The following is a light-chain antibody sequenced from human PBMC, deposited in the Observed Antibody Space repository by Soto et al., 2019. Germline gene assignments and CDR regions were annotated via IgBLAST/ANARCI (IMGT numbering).Light chain of an antibody. CDR3: QQYDNWPWT. CDR1: QSISRY. V-gene: IGKV1-33*01. J-gene: IGKJ1*01. CDR2: SAS. Sequence: LPMTPSPSSPSSPVGGRGTVPYPAGQSISRYLNWYQQRPGKAPKLLIYSASTLQTGVPSRFRGSGSGTDFTLTISSLQSEEFAVYYCQQYDNWPWTVGKGTKVDIK.